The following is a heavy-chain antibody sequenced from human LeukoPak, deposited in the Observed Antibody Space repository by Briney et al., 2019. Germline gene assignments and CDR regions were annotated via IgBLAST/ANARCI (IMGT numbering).Heavy chain of an antibody. D-gene: IGHD3-9*01. CDR2: INPSGGST. CDR1: GGTFSSYA. J-gene: IGHJ4*02. V-gene: IGHV1-46*01. CDR3: ARSELVTPDFDY. Sequence: ASVKVSCKASGGTFSSYAISWVRQAPGQGLEWMGIINPSGGSTSYAQKFQGRVTMTRDTSTSTVYMELRSLRSDDTAVYYCARSELVTPDFDYWGQGTLVTVSS.